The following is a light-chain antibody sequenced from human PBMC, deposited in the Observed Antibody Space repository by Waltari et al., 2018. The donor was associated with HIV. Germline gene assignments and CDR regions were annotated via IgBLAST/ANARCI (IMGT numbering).Light chain of an antibody. J-gene: IGKJ1*01. V-gene: IGKV3-11*01. CDR2: DAS. CDR3: QQRSNWWT. CDR1: QSIGSY. Sequence: EFVLTQSPATLSLSPGESATLSCRASQSIGSYLAWYQQRPGQAPRLLISDASNRATGIPARFSGNGSGTDFILTIRSLETEDFAVYYCQQRSNWWTFGQGTKVELK.